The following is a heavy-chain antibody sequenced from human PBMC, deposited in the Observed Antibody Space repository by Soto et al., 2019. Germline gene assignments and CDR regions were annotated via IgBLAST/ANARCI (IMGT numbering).Heavy chain of an antibody. V-gene: IGHV3-64*01. CDR1: GFTFSSYA. Sequence: GGSLRLSCAASGFTFSSYAMHWVRQAPGKGLEYVSAISSNGGSTYYANSVKGRFTISRDNSKNTLYLQMGSLRAEDMAVYYCARERYSSSWYGWFDLWGQGTLVTVSS. CDR2: ISSNGGST. CDR3: ARERYSSSWYGWFDL. D-gene: IGHD6-13*01. J-gene: IGHJ5*02.